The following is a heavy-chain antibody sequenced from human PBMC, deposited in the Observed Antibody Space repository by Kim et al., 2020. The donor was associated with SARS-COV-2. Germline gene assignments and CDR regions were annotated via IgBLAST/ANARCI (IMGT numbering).Heavy chain of an antibody. J-gene: IGHJ6*02. CDR2: ISMTGSLI. V-gene: IGHV3-48*03. CDR3: ARGGGSNSGGLYFYYGMDV. Sequence: GGSLRLSCAASGFTFKGFELNWVRQAPGKGLEWVAYISMTGSLIYYADSLKGRFTISRDNANNTLYLHMNALGADDTAVYYCARGGGSNSGGLYFYYGMDVWGRGTTVTVSS. CDR1: GFTFKGFE. D-gene: IGHD3-16*01.